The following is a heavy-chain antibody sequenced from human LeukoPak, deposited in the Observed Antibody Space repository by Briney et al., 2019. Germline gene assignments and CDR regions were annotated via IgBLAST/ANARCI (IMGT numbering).Heavy chain of an antibody. V-gene: IGHV4-4*07. CDR3: ARALNPLPGTYYFDY. Sequence: PSETLSLTCTVSGASINSHYWSWIRQPAGKGLEWIGRIYISGSTNYNSSLQSRVTMSVDTSKNQFSLKLSSVTAADTAVYYCARALNPLPGTYYFDYWGQGTLVTVSS. CDR2: IYISGST. J-gene: IGHJ4*02. D-gene: IGHD2-15*01. CDR1: GASINSHY.